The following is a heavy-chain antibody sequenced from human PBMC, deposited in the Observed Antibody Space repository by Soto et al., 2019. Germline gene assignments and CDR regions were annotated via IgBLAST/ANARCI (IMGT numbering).Heavy chain of an antibody. V-gene: IGHV3-48*02. CDR3: AKGIVAVVTPFDY. Sequence: EVQLVESGGGLVQPGGSLRLSCEASGFSFSSYTRNWVRQAPGKGLEWVALISGSSTTIYYADSVKGRFTISRDNAKNSLYLQMNSLRDEDTAVYYCAKGIVAVVTPFDYWGQGTLVTVSS. J-gene: IGHJ4*02. CDR1: GFSFSSYT. CDR2: ISGSSTTI. D-gene: IGHD3-3*01.